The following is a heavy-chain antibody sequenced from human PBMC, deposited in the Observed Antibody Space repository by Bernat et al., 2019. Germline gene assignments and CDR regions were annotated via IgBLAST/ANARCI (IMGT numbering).Heavy chain of an antibody. CDR2: ISYDGSNK. J-gene: IGHJ4*02. D-gene: IGHD3-22*01. V-gene: IGHV3-30*03. Sequence: QVQLVESGGGVVQPGRSLRLSCAASGFTFSSYGMHWVRQAPGKGLEWVAVISYDGSNKYYADSVKGRFTISRDNSKNTLYLQMNSLRAEDTAVYYCARLSSGTDYWGQGTLVTVSS. CDR1: GFTFSSYG. CDR3: ARLSSGTDY.